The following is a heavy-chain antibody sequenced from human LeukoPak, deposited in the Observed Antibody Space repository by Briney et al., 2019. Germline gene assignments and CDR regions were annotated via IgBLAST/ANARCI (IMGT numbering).Heavy chain of an antibody. V-gene: IGHV3-15*01. Sequence: SGGSLRLSCAASGFTFSNAWMSWVRRAPGKGLEWVGRIKSKTDGGTTDYAAPVKGRFTISRDDSKNTLYLQMNSLKTEDTAVYYCTTDLTPTEGPAPDAFDIWGQGTMVTVSS. CDR1: GFTFSNAW. J-gene: IGHJ3*02. D-gene: IGHD2-15*01. CDR3: TTDLTPTEGPAPDAFDI. CDR2: IKSKTDGGTT.